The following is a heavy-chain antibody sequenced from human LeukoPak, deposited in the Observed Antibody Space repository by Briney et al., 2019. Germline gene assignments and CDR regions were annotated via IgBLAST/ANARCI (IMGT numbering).Heavy chain of an antibody. V-gene: IGHV5-10-1*01. CDR3: ARSVYYYYYMDV. CDR1: GYSFTSYW. CDR2: IDPSDSYT. Sequence: GESLKISCKGSGYSFTSYWIGWVRQMPGKGLEWMGRIDPSDSYTNYSPSFQGHVTISADKSISTVYLQWSSLKASDTAIYYCARSVYYYYYMDVWGQGTTVTVSS. J-gene: IGHJ6*02.